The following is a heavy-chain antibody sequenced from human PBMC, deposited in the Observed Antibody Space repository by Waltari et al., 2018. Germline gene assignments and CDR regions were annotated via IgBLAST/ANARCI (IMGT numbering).Heavy chain of an antibody. CDR3: ATEHYDSSGYLRVEH. CDR2: IYYSGST. Sequence: QVQLQESGPGLVKPSETLSLTCTVSGGSISSYYWSWIRQPPGKGLEWIGYIYYSGSTNYNTSLKSRVTISVDTSKNQFSLKLSSVTAADTAVYYCATEHYDSSGYLRVEHWGQGTLVTVSS. V-gene: IGHV4-59*01. CDR1: GGSISSYY. D-gene: IGHD3-22*01. J-gene: IGHJ1*01.